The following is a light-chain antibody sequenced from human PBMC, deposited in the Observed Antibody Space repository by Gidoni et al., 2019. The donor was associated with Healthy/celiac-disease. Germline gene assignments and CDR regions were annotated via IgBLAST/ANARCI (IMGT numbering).Light chain of an antibody. V-gene: IGLV2-14*03. CDR1: SSDVGCYNY. Sequence: QPALTQPASVSGSPGQSITISCTGTSSDVGCYNYVSWYQQHPGTSPKLMIYDFSNRPSGFSNRFSGSKSCNTASLTISGLQAEDEADYYYSSYTSSSIWMFGGGTKLTVL. CDR2: DFS. J-gene: IGLJ3*02. CDR3: SSYTSSSIWM.